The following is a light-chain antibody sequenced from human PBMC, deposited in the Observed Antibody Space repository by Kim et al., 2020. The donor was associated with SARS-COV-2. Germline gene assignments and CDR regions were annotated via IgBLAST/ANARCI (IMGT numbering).Light chain of an antibody. CDR1: QDTSNY. Sequence: ASMVDRLSLTCSASQDTSNYLARYQHIPAIVPKLLISTASALQSVVPSRFSGRRSGTYFTLTISSLQPEDVGTYYCQKYNRLPLTFGGGTKVDIK. J-gene: IGKJ4*01. CDR2: TAS. CDR3: QKYNRLPLT. V-gene: IGKV1-27*01.